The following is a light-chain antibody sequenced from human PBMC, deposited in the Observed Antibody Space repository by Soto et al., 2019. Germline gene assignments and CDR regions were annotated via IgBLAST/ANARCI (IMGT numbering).Light chain of an antibody. CDR2: AAS. Sequence: MIKTPSSLSASVGDRVTIACRASQSIVSYLSWYPQKPGKAPKLLIYAASSLQSGVPSRFSGSGSGTDFTLTISSMRPEDLATYYCQQSYSTPPWTFGQGTKV. CDR1: QSIVSY. V-gene: IGKV1-39*01. J-gene: IGKJ1*01. CDR3: QQSYSTPPWT.